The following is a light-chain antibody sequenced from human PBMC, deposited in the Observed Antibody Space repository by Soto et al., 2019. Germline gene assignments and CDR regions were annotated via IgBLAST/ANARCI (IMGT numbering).Light chain of an antibody. Sequence: DIQMTQFPSTLSASVGDRVTITCRASQTTNTWLAWYQQKPGTDPKLLIYDASSLEGGVPSRYSASGSGTEFTLTNSNLQPDDLATYYCQQYISYPYTVGQGTKVEIK. CDR3: QQYISYPYT. V-gene: IGKV1-5*01. J-gene: IGKJ2*01. CDR2: DAS. CDR1: QTTNTW.